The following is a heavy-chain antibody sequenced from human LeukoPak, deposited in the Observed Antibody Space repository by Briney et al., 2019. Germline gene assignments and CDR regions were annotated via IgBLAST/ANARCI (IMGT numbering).Heavy chain of an antibody. V-gene: IGHV3-23*01. Sequence: GGSLRLSCAASGFTFSSYAMSWVRQAPGKGLEWVSAIGGSGGSTYYANSVKGRFTLSRDNSKNTLYLQMNSLRADDTAVYYCATMPTGYSYGFGLDYWVQGTLVTVSS. D-gene: IGHD5-18*01. J-gene: IGHJ4*02. CDR1: GFTFSSYA. CDR3: ATMPTGYSYGFGLDY. CDR2: IGGSGGST.